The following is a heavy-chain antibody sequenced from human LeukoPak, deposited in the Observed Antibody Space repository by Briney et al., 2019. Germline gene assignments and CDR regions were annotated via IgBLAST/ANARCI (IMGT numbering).Heavy chain of an antibody. J-gene: IGHJ3*02. CDR2: INRNGDRT. CDR3: ARDGDTSGTYAFDI. CDR1: GFTLDDYG. Sequence: GGSLRLSCAGSGFTLDDYGMTWVRQAPGKGLEWVSGINRNGDRTGYAGSVKGRFTISRDSAKNSLYLQMNSLRAEDTALYRCARDGDTSGTYAFDIWGQGTMVSVSS. V-gene: IGHV3-20*01. D-gene: IGHD3-22*01.